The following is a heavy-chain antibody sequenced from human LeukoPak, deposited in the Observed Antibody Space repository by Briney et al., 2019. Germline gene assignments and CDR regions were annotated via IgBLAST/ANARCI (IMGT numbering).Heavy chain of an antibody. Sequence: ASVKVSCKASGYTITSYAMHWVRQAPGQRLEWMGWINAGNGNTKYSQKFQGRVTITRDTSASTAYMELSSLRSEDTAVYYCASPLTYSSGWSYFDYWGQGTLVTVSS. CDR1: GYTITSYA. J-gene: IGHJ4*02. D-gene: IGHD6-19*01. CDR2: INAGNGNT. V-gene: IGHV1-3*01. CDR3: ASPLTYSSGWSYFDY.